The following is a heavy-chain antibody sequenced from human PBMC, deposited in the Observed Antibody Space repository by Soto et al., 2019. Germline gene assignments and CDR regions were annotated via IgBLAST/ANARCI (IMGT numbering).Heavy chain of an antibody. D-gene: IGHD1-1*01. Sequence: QVQLVQSGAEVKKPGASVKVSCKASGYTFTSYGVTWVRQAPGQGLEWMGWISGYNGKTDYAENFRGRVTMTTDTSTSTAYMELRRLRSDDTDVYYCARGVRLDVYNWDDYWGQGTLVTVSS. CDR2: ISGYNGKT. J-gene: IGHJ4*02. CDR1: GYTFTSYG. CDR3: ARGVRLDVYNWDDY. V-gene: IGHV1-18*01.